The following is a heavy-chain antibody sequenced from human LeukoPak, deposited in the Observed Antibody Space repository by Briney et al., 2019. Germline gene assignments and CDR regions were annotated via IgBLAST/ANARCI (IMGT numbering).Heavy chain of an antibody. CDR3: ARRLGYYGSATDY. V-gene: IGHV4-34*01. Sequence: SETLSLTCAVYGGSFSGYYWSWIRQPPGKGLEWIGEINHSGSTNYNPSLKSRVTISVDSSNNQFSLKLSSVTDADTAVYYCARRLGYYGSATDYWGQGTLVTVSS. J-gene: IGHJ4*02. CDR2: INHSGST. D-gene: IGHD3-10*01. CDR1: GGSFSGYY.